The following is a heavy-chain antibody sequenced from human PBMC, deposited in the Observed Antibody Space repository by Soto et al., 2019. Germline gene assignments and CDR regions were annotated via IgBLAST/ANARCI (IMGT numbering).Heavy chain of an antibody. CDR3: ARAGVVVPAPDY. J-gene: IGHJ4*02. D-gene: IGHD2-21*02. CDR2: INAGNGNT. Sequence: QVQLVQSGAEEKKPGASVKVSCKASGYTFTSYAMHWVRQAPGQRLEWMGWINAGNGNTKYSQKFQGRVTITRDTSASTAYMELSSLRSEDTAVNSCARAGVVVPAPDYWGQGTLVTVSS. CDR1: GYTFTSYA. V-gene: IGHV1-3*05.